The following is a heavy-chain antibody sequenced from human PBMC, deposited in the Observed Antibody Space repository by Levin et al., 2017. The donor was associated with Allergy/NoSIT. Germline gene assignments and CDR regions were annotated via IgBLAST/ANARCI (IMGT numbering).Heavy chain of an antibody. V-gene: IGHV3-30*18. D-gene: IGHD2-15*01. CDR1: GFQFSLYG. Sequence: GESLKISCAASGFQFSLYGMHWVRQAPGKGLEWVALIVFDGNDQYYADSVKGRFTISRDNSKNTFYLQMSSLRENDTAIYYCAKRGYCSGNTCPSDHRIDVWSHETLV. J-gene: IGHJ3*01. CDR3: AKRGYCSGNTCPSDHRIDV. CDR2: IVFDGNDQ.